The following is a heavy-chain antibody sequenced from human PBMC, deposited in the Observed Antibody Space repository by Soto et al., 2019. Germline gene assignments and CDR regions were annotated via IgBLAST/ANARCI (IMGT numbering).Heavy chain of an antibody. Sequence: QVQLQQWGAGLLKPSETLSLTCAVYGGSFSGYYWSWIRQPPGKGLEWIGEINHSGSTNYNPSLKSSVSLSVDTSKNQFSLKLSSVTAAATAVYYCARRDCSGGSCHTHDYWGQGTLVTVSS. J-gene: IGHJ4*02. D-gene: IGHD2-15*01. V-gene: IGHV4-34*01. CDR1: GGSFSGYY. CDR3: ARRDCSGGSCHTHDY. CDR2: INHSGST.